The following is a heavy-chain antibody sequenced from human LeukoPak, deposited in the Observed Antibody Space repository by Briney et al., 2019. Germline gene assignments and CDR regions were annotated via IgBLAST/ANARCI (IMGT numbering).Heavy chain of an antibody. CDR3: TRETGSYHGNDY. D-gene: IGHD1-26*01. Sequence: SVKVSCKASGGTFSSYAISWVRQAPGQGLEWMGGIIPIFGTANYAQKFQGRVTITADESTSTAYMELSSLRSEDTAVYYCTRETGSYHGNDYWGQGTLVTVSS. V-gene: IGHV1-69*13. CDR1: GGTFSSYA. J-gene: IGHJ4*02. CDR2: IIPIFGTA.